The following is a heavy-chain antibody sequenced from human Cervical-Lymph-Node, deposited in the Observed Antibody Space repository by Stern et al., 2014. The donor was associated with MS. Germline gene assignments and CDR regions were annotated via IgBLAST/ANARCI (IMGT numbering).Heavy chain of an antibody. CDR3: ARGDAFYQYGN. CDR2: IYDSGTT. V-gene: IGHV4-31*03. D-gene: IGHD2-2*01. J-gene: IGHJ4*02. CDR1: GGSISGGGYY. Sequence: VQLEESGPGLVKSSQTLSLTCTVSGGSISGGGYYWSWIRQHPGKGLEWIGYIYDSGTTYHNPSLESRVTISIDPSKDQFSLKLGSGAGADPGVFFWARGDAFYQYGNRGQGVLVAVSS.